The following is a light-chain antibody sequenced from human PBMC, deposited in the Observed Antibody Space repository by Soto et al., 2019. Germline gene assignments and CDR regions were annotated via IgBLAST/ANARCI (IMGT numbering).Light chain of an antibody. CDR2: DAS. J-gene: IGKJ2*01. CDR1: QSISSW. CDR3: QQYNSYSYT. V-gene: IGKV1-5*01. Sequence: MTQSPSTLSASVGDRVTITCRASQSISSWLAWYQQKPGKPPKLLIYDASSLESGVPSRFSGSGSGTEFTLTISSLQPDDFATYYCQQYNSYSYTFGQGTKLQIK.